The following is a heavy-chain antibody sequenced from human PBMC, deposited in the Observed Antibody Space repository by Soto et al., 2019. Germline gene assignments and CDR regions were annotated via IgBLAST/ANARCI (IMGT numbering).Heavy chain of an antibody. Sequence: QVQLVQSGAEVKKPGSSVKVSCKASGGTFSSYSFSWVRQAPGHRLEWMGGFSPIFGPPNYAQKLLVRLTITADKLTSKVSMERGSLGSEDTAVYYCARGVTSVSFPPFDSWGQGTLVTVSS. CDR1: GGTFSSYS. V-gene: IGHV1-69*14. CDR2: FSPIFGPP. J-gene: IGHJ4*02. D-gene: IGHD1-26*01. CDR3: ARGVTSVSFPPFDS.